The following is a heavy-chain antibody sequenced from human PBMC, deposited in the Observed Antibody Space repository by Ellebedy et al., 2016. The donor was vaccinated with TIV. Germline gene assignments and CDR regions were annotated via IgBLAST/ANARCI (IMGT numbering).Heavy chain of an antibody. D-gene: IGHD3-10*01. V-gene: IGHV3-53*01. CDR2: IYSGGST. CDR3: ARDALSSGYDAFDI. Sequence: GESLKISCAASGFTVSNTYMGWVRQAPGKGLDWVSVIYSGGSTYYADSVKGRFTISRDNSKNTLYLQMNSLRAEDTAVYYCARDALSSGYDAFDIWGQGTTVTVSS. CDR1: GFTVSNTY. J-gene: IGHJ3*02.